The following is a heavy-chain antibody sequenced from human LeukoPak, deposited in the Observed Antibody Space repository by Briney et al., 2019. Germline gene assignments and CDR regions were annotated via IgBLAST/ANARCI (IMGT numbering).Heavy chain of an antibody. V-gene: IGHV4-39*01. J-gene: IGHJ5*02. CDR2: IYYSGST. Sequence: SETLSLTCTVSGGSISSSSYYWGWIRQPPGKGLEWIGSIYYSGSTYYDPSLKSRVTISVDTSKNQFSLKLSSVTAADTAVYYCARGPGLYSSSSADWFDPWGQGTLVTVSS. CDR1: GGSISSSSYY. CDR3: ARGPGLYSSSSADWFDP. D-gene: IGHD6-6*01.